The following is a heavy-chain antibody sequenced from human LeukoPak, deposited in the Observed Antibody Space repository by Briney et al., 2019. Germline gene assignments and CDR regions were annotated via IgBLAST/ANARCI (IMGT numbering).Heavy chain of an antibody. Sequence: SETLSLTCTVSGGSISSYCWSWIRQPPGKGLEWIGYIYYSGSTIYNPSLKSRVTISVDTSKNQFSLRLSSVTAADTAVYYCARGQWLVDYWGQGTLVTVSS. V-gene: IGHV4-59*01. CDR2: IYYSGST. D-gene: IGHD6-19*01. J-gene: IGHJ4*02. CDR3: ARGQWLVDY. CDR1: GGSISSYC.